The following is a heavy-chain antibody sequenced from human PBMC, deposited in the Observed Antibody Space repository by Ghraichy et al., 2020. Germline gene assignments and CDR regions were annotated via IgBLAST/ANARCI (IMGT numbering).Heavy chain of an antibody. CDR3: AKMGFWSGYYPSVDY. Sequence: GGSLRLSCAASGFTFSSYGMHWVRQAPGKGLEWVAFIRYDGSNKYYADSVKGRFTISRDNSKNTLYLQMNSLRAEDTAVYYCAKMGFWSGYYPSVDYWGQGTLVTVSS. J-gene: IGHJ4*02. D-gene: IGHD3-3*01. V-gene: IGHV3-30*02. CDR1: GFTFSSYG. CDR2: IRYDGSNK.